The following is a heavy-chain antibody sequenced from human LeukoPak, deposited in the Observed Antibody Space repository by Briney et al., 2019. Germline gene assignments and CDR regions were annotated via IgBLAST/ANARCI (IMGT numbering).Heavy chain of an antibody. Sequence: SETLSLTCTVSVGSFSSGSYYWIWIRQPAGKGLEWIGRIYSSGSTNYNPSLKSRVTISVDTSKNQFSLNLGAVTAADTAVYYCASDNALGGFSSDYLRYFHHWGQGTLVTVSS. CDR3: ASDNALGGFSSDYLRYFHH. CDR1: VGSFSSGSYY. CDR2: IYSSGST. D-gene: IGHD5-12*01. V-gene: IGHV4-61*02. J-gene: IGHJ1*01.